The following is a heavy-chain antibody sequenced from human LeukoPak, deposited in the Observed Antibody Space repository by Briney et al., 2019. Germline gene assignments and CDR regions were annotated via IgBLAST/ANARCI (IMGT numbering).Heavy chain of an antibody. D-gene: IGHD2-15*01. CDR2: IGTAGDT. CDR3: ARGGRYCSGGSCSLDYYYGMDV. J-gene: IGHJ6*02. V-gene: IGHV3-13*01. CDR1: GFTFSSYD. Sequence: GGSLRLSCAASGFTFSSYDMHWVRQATGKGLEWVSAIGTAGDTYYPGSVKGRFTISRENAKNSLYLQMNSLRAGDTAVYYCARGGRYCSGGSCSLDYYYGMDVWGQGTTVTVSS.